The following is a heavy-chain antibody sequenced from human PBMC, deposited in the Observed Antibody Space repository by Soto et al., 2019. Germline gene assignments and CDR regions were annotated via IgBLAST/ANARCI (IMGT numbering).Heavy chain of an antibody. Sequence: QVQLVQSGAEEKKPGASVKVSCKASGYTFTSYAMHWVRQAPGQRLEWMGWINAGNGNTKYSQKFQGRVTITRDTSASKAYMELSSLRSEYTAVYYCARSIVVVTALDYWGQGTLVTVSS. CDR2: INAGNGNT. CDR1: GYTFTSYA. J-gene: IGHJ4*02. V-gene: IGHV1-3*05. D-gene: IGHD2-21*02. CDR3: ARSIVVVTALDY.